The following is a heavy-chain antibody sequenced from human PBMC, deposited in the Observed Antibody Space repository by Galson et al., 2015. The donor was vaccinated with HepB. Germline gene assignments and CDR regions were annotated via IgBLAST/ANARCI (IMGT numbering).Heavy chain of an antibody. Sequence: QSGAEVKKPGESLKISCQGSGYSFSKYWIGWVRQMPGKGLEGMGIIYPDDSDTRYSPSFQGQVTISADKSISTAYLQWSSLKASDPAIYYCARHVVYAMGTIKYSFDYGGQGTQVTGSS. V-gene: IGHV5-51*01. CDR2: IYPDDSDT. CDR3: ARHVVYAMGTIKYSFDY. D-gene: IGHD5-24*01. CDR1: GYSFSKYW. J-gene: IGHJ4*02.